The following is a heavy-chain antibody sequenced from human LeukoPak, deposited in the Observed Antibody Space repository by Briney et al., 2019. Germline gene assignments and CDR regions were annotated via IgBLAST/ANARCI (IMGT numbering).Heavy chain of an antibody. CDR2: IKQDGSER. D-gene: IGHD3-10*01. J-gene: IGHJ4*02. CDR1: GFTFSGFS. V-gene: IGHV3-7*01. Sequence: GGSLRLSCAASGFTFSGFSMSWVRQSPTKGLEWVANIKQDGSERYYVDSVKGRFTISRDNAKNSLTLQMNNLRVEDTAVYYCARAGSHWHYVYWGQGTVVTVSS. CDR3: ARAGSHWHYVY.